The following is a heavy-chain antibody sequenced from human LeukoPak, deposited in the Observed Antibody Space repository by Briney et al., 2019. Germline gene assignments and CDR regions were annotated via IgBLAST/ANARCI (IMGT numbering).Heavy chain of an antibody. J-gene: IGHJ6*03. CDR2: IRYDGSNK. V-gene: IGHV3-30*02. D-gene: IGHD1-7*01. CDR1: GFTFSNYG. CDR3: AKRRGLELLYYYYMDV. Sequence: GGSLRLSCAASGFTFSNYGMHWVRQAPGKGLEWVAFIRYDGSNKYYADSVKGRFTISRDNSKNTLYLQMNSLRAEDTAVYYCAKRRGLELLYYYYMDVWGKGTTVTVSS.